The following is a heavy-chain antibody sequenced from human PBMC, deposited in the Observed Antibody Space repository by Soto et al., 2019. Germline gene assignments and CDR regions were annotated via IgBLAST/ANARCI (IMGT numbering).Heavy chain of an antibody. CDR1: GFSVSDYY. J-gene: IGHJ4*02. V-gene: IGHV3-53*01. CDR3: VRGPADYMLRRLEGPYGDY. Sequence: EVQLVESGGSLIQPGGSLRLSCAASGFSVSDYYMNWVRQAPGKGLEWVSIIYSGRTTYYADSVKGRFTISRDDSKNTLYLQMKSLRHEDTAMYYCVRGPADYMLRRLEGPYGDYWGQGTLVTVTA. D-gene: IGHD3-3*01. CDR2: IYSGRTT.